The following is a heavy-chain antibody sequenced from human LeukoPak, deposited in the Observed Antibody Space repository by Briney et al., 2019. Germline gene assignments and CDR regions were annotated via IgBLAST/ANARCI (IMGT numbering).Heavy chain of an antibody. V-gene: IGHV1-69*05. Sequence: GASVKVSCKASVGSFTTYIITWVRQAPGQGLEWMGRIVPISGTTQYAQNFQGRVTITTDESASTAYMELNSLRPEDTAVYYCARELGSTGSSVYWGQGTLVTVSS. D-gene: IGHD1-1*01. CDR1: VGSFTTYI. CDR2: IVPISGTT. CDR3: ARELGSTGSSVY. J-gene: IGHJ4*02.